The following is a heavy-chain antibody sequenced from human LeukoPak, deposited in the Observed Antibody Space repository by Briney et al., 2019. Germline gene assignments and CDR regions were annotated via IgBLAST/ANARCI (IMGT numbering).Heavy chain of an antibody. V-gene: IGHV1-2*02. CDR1: GYTFTGYY. J-gene: IGHJ4*02. CDR2: INPNSGGT. CDR3: ARVSALLLWFGEFDY. Sequence: ASVKVSCKASGYTFTGYYMHWVRQAPGQGREGMGWINPNSGGTNYAQKFQGRVTMTRDTSIRTAYMELSRLRSDDTAVYYCARVSALLLWFGEFDYWGQGTLVTVSS. D-gene: IGHD3-10*01.